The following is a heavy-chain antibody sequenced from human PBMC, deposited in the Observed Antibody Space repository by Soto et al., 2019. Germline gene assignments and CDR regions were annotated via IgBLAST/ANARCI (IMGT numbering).Heavy chain of an antibody. CDR2: ISSSGSTI. Sequence: PGGSLRLSCAASGFAFSDYYMSWIRQAPGKGLEWVSYISSSGSTIYYADSVKGRFTISRDNAKNSLYLQMNSLRAEDTAVYLCAGGFGSRGLLRPRGFHYWGQGTLVPVPS. CDR1: GFAFSDYY. V-gene: IGHV3-11*01. J-gene: IGHJ4*01. D-gene: IGHD6-19*01. CDR3: AGGFGSRGLLRPRGFHY.